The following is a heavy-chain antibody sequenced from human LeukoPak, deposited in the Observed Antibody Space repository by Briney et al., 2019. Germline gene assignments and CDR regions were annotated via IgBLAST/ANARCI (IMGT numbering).Heavy chain of an antibody. V-gene: IGHV1-69*13. CDR2: IIPIFGTA. J-gene: IGHJ3*02. Sequence: GVSVKVSCKASGGTFSSYAISWVRQAPGQGLEWMGGIIPIFGTANYAQKFQGRVTITADESTSTAYMELSSLRSEDTAVYYCARTDLHAFDIWGEGTMVTVSS. CDR3: ARTDLHAFDI. CDR1: GGTFSSYA.